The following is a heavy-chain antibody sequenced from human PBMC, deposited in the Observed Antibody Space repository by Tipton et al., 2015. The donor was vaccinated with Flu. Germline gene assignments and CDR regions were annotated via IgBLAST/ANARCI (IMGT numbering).Heavy chain of an antibody. J-gene: IGHJ4*02. V-gene: IGHV4-59*08. D-gene: IGHD3-22*01. Sequence: TLSLTCTVSGGSISSYYWSWIRQPPGKGLEWIGYIYYSGSTNYNPSLKSRVTISVDTSKNQFSLKLSSATAADTAVYYCARHLYYYDSSGYFYRYFDYWGQGTLVTVSS. CDR3: ARHLYYYDSSGYFYRYFDY. CDR2: IYYSGST. CDR1: GGSISSYY.